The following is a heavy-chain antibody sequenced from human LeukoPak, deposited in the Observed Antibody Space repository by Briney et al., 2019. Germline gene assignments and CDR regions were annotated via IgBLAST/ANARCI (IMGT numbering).Heavy chain of an antibody. V-gene: IGHV5-51*01. CDR2: IYPGDSDT. CDR1: GYSFTSYW. D-gene: IGHD4-17*01. J-gene: IGHJ3*02. Sequence: GESLKISCKGSGYSFTSYWIGWVRQMPGKGLEWMGIIYPGDSDTRYSPSFQGQVTISADKSISTAYLQWSSLKASDTAMYYCARPTVTSQNLQTLTTYAFDIWGQGTMVTVSS. CDR3: ARPTVTSQNLQTLTTYAFDI.